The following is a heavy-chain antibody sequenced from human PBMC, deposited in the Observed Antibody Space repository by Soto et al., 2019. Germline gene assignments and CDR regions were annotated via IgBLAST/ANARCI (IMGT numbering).Heavy chain of an antibody. Sequence: EVQLVESGGGLVQPGGSLRLSCVASGYTLGTYWVTWVRQAPGKGLEWVANIKKDGSAKYYVDSVKGRFTISRDNGKNAVYLQMNSLSPEDTAMYYCARAVGADDFWGQGTLVTVSS. CDR2: IKKDGSAK. D-gene: IGHD1-26*01. CDR1: GYTLGTYW. CDR3: ARAVGADDF. V-gene: IGHV3-7*03. J-gene: IGHJ4*02.